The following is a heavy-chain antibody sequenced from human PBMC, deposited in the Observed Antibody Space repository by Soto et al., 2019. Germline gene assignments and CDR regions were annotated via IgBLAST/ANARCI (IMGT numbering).Heavy chain of an antibody. Sequence: ASVKVSCKTYGFTFTGSYIHWARQAPGQGRERMGWINPDTGDTKYAQRFQGRVALTSDTSINTAYMDLSRLRPDDTAVFYCARGPQLWLPPSDYWGQGTLVTVSS. CDR2: INPDTGDT. CDR1: GFTFTGSY. CDR3: ARGPQLWLPPSDY. J-gene: IGHJ4*02. D-gene: IGHD5-18*01. V-gene: IGHV1-2*02.